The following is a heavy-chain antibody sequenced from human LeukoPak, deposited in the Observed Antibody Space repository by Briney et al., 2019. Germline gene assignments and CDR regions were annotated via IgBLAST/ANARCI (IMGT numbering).Heavy chain of an antibody. Sequence: ASVKVSCKASGYTFTGYYMHWGRQAPGQGLEWMGWINPNSGGTNYAQKFQGRVTMTRDTSISTAYMELSRLRSDDTAVYYCARDLGDEAVTTFDYWGQGTLVTVPS. J-gene: IGHJ4*02. D-gene: IGHD4-11*01. CDR2: INPNSGGT. CDR1: GYTFTGYY. CDR3: ARDLGDEAVTTFDY. V-gene: IGHV1-2*02.